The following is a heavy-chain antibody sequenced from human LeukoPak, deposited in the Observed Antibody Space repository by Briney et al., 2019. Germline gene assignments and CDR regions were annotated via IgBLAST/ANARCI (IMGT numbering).Heavy chain of an antibody. V-gene: IGHV3-21*01. J-gene: IGHJ5*02. CDR1: GFTFSSYA. Sequence: GGSLRLSCAAPGFTFSSYAMSWVRQAPGKGLEWVSSISSSSSYIYYADSVKGRFTISRDNAKNSLYLQMNSLRAEDTAVYYCARARGVVWFDPWGQGTLVTVAS. CDR3: ARARGVVWFDP. D-gene: IGHD2-15*01. CDR2: ISSSSSYI.